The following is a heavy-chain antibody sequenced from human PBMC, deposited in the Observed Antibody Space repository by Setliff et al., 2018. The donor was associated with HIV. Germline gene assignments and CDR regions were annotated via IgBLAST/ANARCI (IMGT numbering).Heavy chain of an antibody. Sequence: ASVKVSCKASADIFNAYYIHWVRQAPGQGLEWMGWITPNGDDTNYPQKFEGRVTLTRDTSIATAYMELRSLTSDDTAVYYCARVADRNYDFWSAYEYWGQGTLVTVSA. D-gene: IGHD3-3*01. CDR3: ARVADRNYDFWSAYEY. CDR1: ADIFNAYY. J-gene: IGHJ4*02. CDR2: ITPNGDDT. V-gene: IGHV1-2*02.